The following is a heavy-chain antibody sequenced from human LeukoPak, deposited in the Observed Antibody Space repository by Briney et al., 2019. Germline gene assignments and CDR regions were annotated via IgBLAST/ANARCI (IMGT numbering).Heavy chain of an antibody. V-gene: IGHV3-9*01. CDR1: GLTFDDYA. CDR2: ISWNSGSI. D-gene: IGHD1-26*01. Sequence: GGSLRLSCAASGLTFDDYAMHWVRQAPGKGLEWVSGISWNSGSIGYADSVKGRFTISRDNAKNSLYLQMNSLRAEDTALYYCAKDRVGATQAFDIWGQGTMVTVSS. CDR3: AKDRVGATQAFDI. J-gene: IGHJ3*02.